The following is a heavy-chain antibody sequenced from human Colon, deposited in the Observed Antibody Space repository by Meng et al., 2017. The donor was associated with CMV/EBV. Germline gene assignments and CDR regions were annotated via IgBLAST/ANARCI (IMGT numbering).Heavy chain of an antibody. Sequence: ESLKISCTVFGYSISSGYHWGWIRQPPGKGLEWIGSIYHSGSTYYNPSLKSRVTISVDTSKNQFSLKLTSVTAADTAVYYCAREMVSGSGSNYVLGTRTGLDYWGQGTLVTVSS. D-gene: IGHD1-26*01. CDR1: GYSISSGYH. CDR3: AREMVSGSGSNYVLGTRTGLDY. V-gene: IGHV4-38-2*02. CDR2: IYHSGST. J-gene: IGHJ4*02.